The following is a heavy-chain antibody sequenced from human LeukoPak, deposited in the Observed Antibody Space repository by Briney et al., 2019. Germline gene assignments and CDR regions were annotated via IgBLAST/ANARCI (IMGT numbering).Heavy chain of an antibody. Sequence: PSETLSLTCTVSGGSISSSDYYWGWIRQPPGKGLEWIGSIYYSGSSYYNPSLKSRVTISVDTSKNQFSLKLSSVTAADTAVYYCASLRGYCSGGSCSLRGRYFDYWGQGTLVTVSS. CDR3: ASLRGYCSGGSCSLRGRYFDY. J-gene: IGHJ4*02. CDR2: IYYSGSS. CDR1: GGSISSSDYY. V-gene: IGHV4-39*07. D-gene: IGHD2-15*01.